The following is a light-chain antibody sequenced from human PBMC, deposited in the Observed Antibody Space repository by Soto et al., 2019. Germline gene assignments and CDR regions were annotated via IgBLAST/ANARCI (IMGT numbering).Light chain of an antibody. CDR2: AAT. CDR3: QQGHTFPLT. Sequence: DIQMTQSPSSVSASVGDRVNITCRASQDISDWLAWHQQKPGKAPKLLIYAATTLHSGVPSRFSGSGSGTDFTLTISSLQPEDFATYYCQQGHTFPLTFGGGTKVEIK. J-gene: IGKJ4*01. CDR1: QDISDW. V-gene: IGKV1-12*01.